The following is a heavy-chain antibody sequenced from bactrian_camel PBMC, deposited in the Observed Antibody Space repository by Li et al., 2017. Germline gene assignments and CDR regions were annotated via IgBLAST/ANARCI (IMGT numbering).Heavy chain of an antibody. CDR2: IRNGGGET. J-gene: IGHJ4*01. Sequence: LRLSCVVSGHSRGGNRVGWYRLPPGRAPAEREGIAAIRNGGGETWYAGSVKGRFTISRDSAKNTVYLQMNNLQPDDTAMYYCAADHEGTITKCPAPLNSRAYEYWGQGTQVTVS. V-gene: IGHV3-3*01. CDR3: AADHEGTITKCPAPLNSRAYEY. D-gene: IGHD3*01. CDR1: GHSRGGNR.